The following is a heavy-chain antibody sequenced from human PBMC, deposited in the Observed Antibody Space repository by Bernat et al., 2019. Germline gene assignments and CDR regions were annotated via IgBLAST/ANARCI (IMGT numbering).Heavy chain of an antibody. CDR3: ARVATINYYYMDV. D-gene: IGHD5-12*01. CDR2: ISSSGSTI. J-gene: IGHJ6*03. CDR1: GFTFSDYY. Sequence: QVQLVESGGGVVQPGRSLRLSCAASGFTFSDYYMSWIRQAPGKGLEWVSYISSSGSTIYYADSVKGRFTISRDNAKNSLYLQMNSLRAEDTAVYYCARVATINYYYMDVWGKGTTVTVSS. V-gene: IGHV3-11*01.